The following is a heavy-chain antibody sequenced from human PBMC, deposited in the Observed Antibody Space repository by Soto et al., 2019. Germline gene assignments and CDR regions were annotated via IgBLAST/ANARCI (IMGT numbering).Heavy chain of an antibody. CDR3: ARGQWLPRGEY. V-gene: IGHV4-34*02. CDR1: GVSFSGFF. J-gene: IGHJ4*02. Sequence: QVQLQQWGAGLLKPSETLSLTCAVHGVSFSGFFWPWIRQPPGKGLEWIGEINHSGSTNYNPSLKSRVTISVDTSENQFSLRLTSVTAADTAVYYCARGQWLPRGEYWGQGTLVTVSS. D-gene: IGHD6-19*01. CDR2: INHSGST.